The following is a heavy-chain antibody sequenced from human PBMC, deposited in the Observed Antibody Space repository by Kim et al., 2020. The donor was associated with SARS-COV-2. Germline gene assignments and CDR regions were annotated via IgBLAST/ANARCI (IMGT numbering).Heavy chain of an antibody. Sequence: GGSLRLSCAASGFTFSSYGMHWVRQAPGKGLEWVAVISYDGSNKYYADSVKGRFTISRDNSKNTLYLQMNSLRAEDTAVYYCARPASYYGSGSPRLHYFDYWGQGTLVTVSS. J-gene: IGHJ4*02. CDR3: ARPASYYGSGSPRLHYFDY. V-gene: IGHV3-33*05. CDR2: ISYDGSNK. D-gene: IGHD3-10*01. CDR1: GFTFSSYG.